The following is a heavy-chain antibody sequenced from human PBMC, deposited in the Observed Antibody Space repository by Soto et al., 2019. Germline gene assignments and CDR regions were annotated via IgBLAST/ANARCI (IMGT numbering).Heavy chain of an antibody. CDR3: TTVGLGYCSSTSCYNYYYYYMDV. CDR1: GFTFSNAW. V-gene: IGHV3-15*01. J-gene: IGHJ6*03. CDR2: IKSKTDGGTT. Sequence: GGSLRLSCAASGFTFSNAWMSWVRQAPGKGLEWVGRIKSKTDGGTTDYAAPVKGRFTISRDDSKNTLYLQMNSLKTEDTAVYYCTTVGLGYCSSTSCYNYYYYYMDVWGKGTTVTVSS. D-gene: IGHD2-2*01.